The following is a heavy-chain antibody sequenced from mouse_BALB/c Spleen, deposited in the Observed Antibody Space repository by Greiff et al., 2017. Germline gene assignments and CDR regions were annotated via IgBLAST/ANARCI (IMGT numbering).Heavy chain of an antibody. CDR3: AIRESIGPDCNRGSYYAMDY. V-gene: IGHV1-18*01. CDR2: INPNNGGT. CDR1: GYTFTEYT. J-gene: IGHJ4*01. D-gene: IGHD1-3*01. Sequence: EVQLQQSGPELVKPGASVKISCKTSGYTFTEYTMHWVKQSHGKSLEWIGGINPNNGGTSYNQKFKGKATLTVDKSSSTAYMELRSLTSEDSAVYYCAIRESIGPDCNRGSYYAMDYWGQGTSVTVSS.